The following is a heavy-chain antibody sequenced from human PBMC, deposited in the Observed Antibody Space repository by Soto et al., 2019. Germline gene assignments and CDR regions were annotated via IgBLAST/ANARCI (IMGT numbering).Heavy chain of an antibody. CDR2: INHSGST. Sequence: LSLTFAVYGGSFSGYYWSGIRQPPGKGLEWIGEINHSGSTNYNPSLKSRVTISVDTSKNQFSLKLSSVTAADTAVYYCARDYGPRRLSYFDYWGQGTLVTVSS. CDR3: ARDYGPRRLSYFDY. V-gene: IGHV4-34*01. D-gene: IGHD3-10*01. CDR1: GGSFSGYY. J-gene: IGHJ4*02.